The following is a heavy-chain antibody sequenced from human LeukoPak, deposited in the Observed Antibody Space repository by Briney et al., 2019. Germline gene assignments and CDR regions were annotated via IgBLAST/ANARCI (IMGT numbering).Heavy chain of an antibody. CDR1: GYTFTGYY. D-gene: IGHD3-16*02. J-gene: IGHJ4*02. V-gene: IGHV1-2*02. Sequence: ASVKVSCKASGYTFTGYYMHWVRQAPGQGLEWMGWINPNSGGTNYAQKFQDRVTMTRDTSISTAYMELSRLRSDDTAVYYCARGPGLRLGELSLWRDYWGQGTLVTVSS. CDR3: ARGPGLRLGELSLWRDY. CDR2: INPNSGGT.